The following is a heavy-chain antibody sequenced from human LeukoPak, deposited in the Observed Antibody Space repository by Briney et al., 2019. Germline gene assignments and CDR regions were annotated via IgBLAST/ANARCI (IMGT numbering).Heavy chain of an antibody. CDR3: ARGPDSPNPGAFDI. D-gene: IGHD3-22*01. J-gene: IGHJ3*02. Sequence: GGSLRLPCAASGFTVSSNYMSWVRQAPGKGLEWVSVIYSGGSTYYADSVKGRFTISRDNSKNTLYLQMNSLRAEDTAVYYCARGPDSPNPGAFDIWGQGTMVTVSS. CDR2: IYSGGST. CDR1: GFTVSSNY. V-gene: IGHV3-53*01.